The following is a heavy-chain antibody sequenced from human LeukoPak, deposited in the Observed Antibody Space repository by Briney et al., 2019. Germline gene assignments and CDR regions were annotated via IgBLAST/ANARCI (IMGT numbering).Heavy chain of an antibody. CDR3: ARDSGSSPTFDY. CDR1: GGSISNSL. Sequence: KPSETLSLTCTVSGGSISNSLWSWIRQSPGKGLEWIAYIYYTGNTKYNPSLKSRVTISVDTSKNQFSLRLTSVTADDTAVYYCARDSGSSPTFDYWGQGTLVTVSS. J-gene: IGHJ4*02. D-gene: IGHD1-26*01. V-gene: IGHV4-59*01. CDR2: IYYTGNT.